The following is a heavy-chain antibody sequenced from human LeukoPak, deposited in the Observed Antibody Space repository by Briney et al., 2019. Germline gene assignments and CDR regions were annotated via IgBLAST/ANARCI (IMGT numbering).Heavy chain of an antibody. D-gene: IGHD4-17*01. CDR1: GGTFNNSA. J-gene: IGHJ5*02. CDR3: ARDVHGDYGSGWFDP. CDR2: IMPLFGTA. Sequence: SVKVSCKTSGGTFNNSAISWVRQAPGQGLEWLGGIMPLFGTAGYAQKFQGKVTITKDESTRTVYLELTSLTSDDTAVYYCARDVHGDYGSGWFDPWGQGTLVSVSS. V-gene: IGHV1-69*05.